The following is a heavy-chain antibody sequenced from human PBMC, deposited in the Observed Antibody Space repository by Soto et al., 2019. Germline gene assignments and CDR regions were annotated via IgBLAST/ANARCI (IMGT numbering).Heavy chain of an antibody. D-gene: IGHD5-18*01. CDR2: INPNSGGT. V-gene: IGHV1-2*02. CDR1: GYTFTGYY. J-gene: IGHJ4*02. Sequence: ASVKVSCKASGYTFTGYYMHWVLQAPGQGLEWMGWINPNSGGTNYAQKFQGRVTMTRDTSISTAYMELSRLRSDDTAVYYCARDLNAAMAYDYWGQGTLVTVSS. CDR3: ARDLNAAMAYDY.